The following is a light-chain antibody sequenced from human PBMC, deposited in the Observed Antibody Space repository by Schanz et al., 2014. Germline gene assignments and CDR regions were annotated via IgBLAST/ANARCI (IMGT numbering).Light chain of an antibody. J-gene: IGKJ4*01. Sequence: EIMMTQSPATLSVSPGARATLSCRASQSVHRNYLAWHQQKPGQAPRLLIYGTSIRATGIPARFSGSGSGTDFTLTISSLEPEDFAVYYCQQRTSWPLTFGGGTKVEIK. V-gene: IGKV3D-20*02. CDR1: QSVHRNY. CDR3: QQRTSWPLT. CDR2: GTS.